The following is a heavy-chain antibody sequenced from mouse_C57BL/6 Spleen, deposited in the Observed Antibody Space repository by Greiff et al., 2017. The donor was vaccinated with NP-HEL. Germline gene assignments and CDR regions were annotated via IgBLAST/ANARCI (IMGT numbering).Heavy chain of an antibody. Sequence: QVQLQQPGAELVMPGASVKLSCKASGYTFTSYWMHWVKQRPGQGLEWIGEIDPSDSYTNYNQKFKGQSTLTVDKSSSTAYMQLSSLTSEDSAVYYCARYLGYYAMDYWGQGTSVTVSS. J-gene: IGHJ4*01. CDR2: IDPSDSYT. V-gene: IGHV1-69*01. CDR1: GYTFTSYW. D-gene: IGHD4-1*01. CDR3: ARYLGYYAMDY.